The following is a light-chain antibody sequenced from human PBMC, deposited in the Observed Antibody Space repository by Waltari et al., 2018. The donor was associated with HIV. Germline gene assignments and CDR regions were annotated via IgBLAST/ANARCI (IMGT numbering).Light chain of an antibody. V-gene: IGLV1-47*01. CDR1: SSNIGSKY. CDR2: RNY. J-gene: IGLJ2*01. CDR3: AAWDDSLSGRGV. Sequence: QSVLTQPPSASGTPGQRVTISCSGSSSNIGSKYVYWYQQLPGTAPNLRNYRNYQRPSGVPDRFSGSKSGTSASLAISGLRSEDEADYYCAAWDDSLSGRGVFGGGTKLTVL.